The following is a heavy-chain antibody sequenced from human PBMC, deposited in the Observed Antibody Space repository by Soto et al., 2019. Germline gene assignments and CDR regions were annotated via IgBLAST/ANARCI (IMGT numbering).Heavy chain of an antibody. D-gene: IGHD3-9*01. Sequence: TSETLSLTCTVSGGSISSSSYYWGWIRQPPGKGLEWIGSSYYSGSTYYNPSLKSRVTISVDTSKNQFSLKLSSVTAADTAVYYCARVGERHYDILTGYRSGYYYYGMDVWGQGATVTVSS. J-gene: IGHJ6*02. CDR2: SYYSGST. V-gene: IGHV4-39*01. CDR3: ARVGERHYDILTGYRSGYYYYGMDV. CDR1: GGSISSSSYY.